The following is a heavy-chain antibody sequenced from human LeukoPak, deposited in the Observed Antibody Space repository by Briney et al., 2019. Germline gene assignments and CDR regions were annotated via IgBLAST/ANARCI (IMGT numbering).Heavy chain of an antibody. CDR3: AREKVGATYIDY. V-gene: IGHV3-53*01. CDR2: IYSGGST. D-gene: IGHD1-26*01. CDR1: GFTVSCNY. Sequence: GGSLRLSCAASGFTVSCNYMSWVRQAPGKGLEWVSVIYSGGSTYYADSVEGRFTISRDNSKNTLYLQMNSLRAEDTAVYYCAREKVGATYIDYWGQGTLVTVSS. J-gene: IGHJ4*02.